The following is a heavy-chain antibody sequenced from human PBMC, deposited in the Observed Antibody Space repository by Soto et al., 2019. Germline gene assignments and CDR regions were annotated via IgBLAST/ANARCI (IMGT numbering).Heavy chain of an antibody. CDR3: ARDAAGYSGYYFYYGLDV. Sequence: SQTLSLTCVISGDSVSANSGAWNWIRQSPSRGLEWLGRTCYRSQWYYDYADSVRGRISITPDTSKNRFSLQLNSVTPEDTAVYFCARDAAGYSGYYFYYGLDVWGQGTTVTVSS. J-gene: IGHJ6*02. CDR2: TCYRSQWYY. CDR1: GDSVSANSGA. D-gene: IGHD5-12*01. V-gene: IGHV6-1*01.